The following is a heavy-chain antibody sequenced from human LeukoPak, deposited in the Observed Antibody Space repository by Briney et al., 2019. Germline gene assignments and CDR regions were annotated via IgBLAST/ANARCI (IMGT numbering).Heavy chain of an antibody. V-gene: IGHV1-18*01. D-gene: IGHD3-22*01. CDR2: ISANSTDT. CDR1: GDTFSIYG. Sequence: ASVKVPCKASGDTFSIYGLSWVRQAPGQGLEWMGWISANSTDTDYAQKFQGRVTVTTDTSTNTAYMEMRSLRSDDTAVYYCARAVNTWFDPWGQGTLVTVSS. J-gene: IGHJ5*02. CDR3: ARAVNTWFDP.